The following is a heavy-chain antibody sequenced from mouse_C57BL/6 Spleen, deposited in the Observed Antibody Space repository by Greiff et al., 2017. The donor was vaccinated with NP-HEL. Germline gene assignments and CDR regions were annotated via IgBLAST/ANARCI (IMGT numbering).Heavy chain of an antibody. J-gene: IGHJ2*01. CDR1: GYSFTGYF. Sequence: EVQLQQSGPELVKPGDSVKISCKASGYSFTGYFMNWVMQSHGKSLEWIGRINPYNGDTFYNQKFKGKATLTVDKSSSTAHMELRSLTSEDSAVYYCARRATTVAFDYWGQGTTLTVTS. CDR2: INPYNGDT. CDR3: ARRATTVAFDY. V-gene: IGHV1-20*01. D-gene: IGHD1-1*01.